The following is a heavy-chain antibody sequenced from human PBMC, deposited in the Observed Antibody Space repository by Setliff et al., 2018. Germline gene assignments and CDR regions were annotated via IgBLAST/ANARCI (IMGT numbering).Heavy chain of an antibody. CDR2: INHSGST. CDR3: ARGGGSVLPNYYYFNYMDV. J-gene: IGHJ6*03. D-gene: IGHD2-15*01. V-gene: IGHV4-34*01. Sequence: SETLSLTCAVYGGSFSGYYWSWIRRPPGKGLEWIGEINHSGSTNYNQSLKSRVTLSVGTSKNQFSLQLTSVTAADTAIYYCARGGGSVLPNYYYFNYMDVWGKGTTVTVSS. CDR1: GGSFSGYY.